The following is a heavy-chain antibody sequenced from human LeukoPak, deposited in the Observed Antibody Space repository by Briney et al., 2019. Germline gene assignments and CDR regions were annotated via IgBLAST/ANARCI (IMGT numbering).Heavy chain of an antibody. J-gene: IGHJ5*02. D-gene: IGHD2-2*01. V-gene: IGHV4-59*08. CDR2: IYYRGSA. CDR1: GGSISSYY. CDR3: ARHPPIVVVPAAISYRLTNWFDP. Sequence: SETLSLTCTVSGGSISSYYWSWIRQPPGKGLEWIGYIYYRGSANYNPSLKSRVTISVDTSKNQFSLKLSSVTAADTAVYYCARHPPIVVVPAAISYRLTNWFDPWGQGTLVTVSS.